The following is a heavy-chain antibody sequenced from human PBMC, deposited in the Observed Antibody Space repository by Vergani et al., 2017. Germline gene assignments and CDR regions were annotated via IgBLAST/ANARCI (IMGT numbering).Heavy chain of an antibody. CDR3: ARVDYPPGIIAAAGTGYFDC. CDR2: ISSSSSTI. V-gene: IGHV3-48*04. CDR1: GFTFSSYS. J-gene: IGHJ4*02. D-gene: IGHD6-13*01. Sequence: EVQLVESGGGLVQPGGSLRLSCAASGFTFSSYSMNWVRQAPGKGLEWVSYISSSSSTIYYADSLKGRFTISRDNAKNSLYLQMNSLRAEDTAVYYCARVDYPPGIIAAAGTGYFDCWGEGTLVTVSS.